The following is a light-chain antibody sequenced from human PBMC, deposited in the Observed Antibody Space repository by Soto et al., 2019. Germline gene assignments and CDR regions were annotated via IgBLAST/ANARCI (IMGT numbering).Light chain of an antibody. Sequence: AIQLTQSPSSLSASVGDRVTITCRASQGISSALAWYQQKPGKAPKLLIYDASSLESGVPSRFSGSGSGTDFTPIISCLHPEDFATYYCQHFNSYSYTFGQGTKLEIK. V-gene: IGKV1-13*02. CDR2: DAS. J-gene: IGKJ2*01. CDR3: QHFNSYSYT. CDR1: QGISSA.